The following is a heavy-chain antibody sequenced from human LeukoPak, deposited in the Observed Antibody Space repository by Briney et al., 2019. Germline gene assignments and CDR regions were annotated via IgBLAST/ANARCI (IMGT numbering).Heavy chain of an antibody. V-gene: IGHV4-39*07. CDR3: ARVLRFLEWSHYYYYGMDV. J-gene: IGHJ6*02. CDR2: IFYSGST. D-gene: IGHD3-3*01. CDR1: GGSISSSSYY. Sequence: SETLSLTCTVSGGSISSSSYYWGWIRQPPGKGLEWFGSIFYSGSTYYNPSLKSRVTISVDTSKNQFSLELSSVTAADTAVYYCARVLRFLEWSHYYYYGMDVWGQGTTVTVSS.